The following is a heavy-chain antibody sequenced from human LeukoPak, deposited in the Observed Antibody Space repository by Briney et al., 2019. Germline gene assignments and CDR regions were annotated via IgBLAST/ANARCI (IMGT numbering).Heavy chain of an antibody. CDR2: ISSSSSTI. D-gene: IGHD3-22*01. CDR1: GFTFSSYS. CDR3: ARDGDSSGYYSFDY. J-gene: IGHJ4*02. Sequence: GGSLRLSCAASGFTFSSYSMNWVRQAPGKGLEWVSYISSSSSTIYYADSVKGRFTISRDNAKNSLYLQMNSLRAEDTAVYYCARDGDSSGYYSFDYWGQGTLVTVSS. V-gene: IGHV3-48*01.